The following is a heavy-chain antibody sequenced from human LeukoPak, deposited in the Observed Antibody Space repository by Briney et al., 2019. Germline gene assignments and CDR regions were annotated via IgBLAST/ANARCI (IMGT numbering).Heavy chain of an antibody. D-gene: IGHD2-2*01. CDR1: GFTFSSYG. CDR2: IPYDGSNK. V-gene: IGHV3-30*18. CDR3: AKGGGYCSSTSCSQDY. Sequence: GGSLRLSCAASGFTFSSYGMHWVRQAPGKGLEWVAVIPYDGSNKYYADSVKGRFTISRDNSKNTLYLQMNSLRAEDTAVYYCAKGGGYCSSTSCSQDYWGQGTLVTVSS. J-gene: IGHJ4*02.